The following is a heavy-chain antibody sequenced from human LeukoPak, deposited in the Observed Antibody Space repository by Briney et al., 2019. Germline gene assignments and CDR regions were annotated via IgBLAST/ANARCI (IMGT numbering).Heavy chain of an antibody. CDR1: GYTFTGYY. Sequence: ASVKVSCKASGYTFTGYYMHWVRQAPGQGLEWMGWINPKRGGTNYAQKFQGRVTMTRDTSISTAYMELSRLRSDDTAVYYCARDPYGGYFDYWGQGTLVTVSS. V-gene: IGHV1-2*02. D-gene: IGHD4-23*01. CDR2: INPKRGGT. CDR3: ARDPYGGYFDY. J-gene: IGHJ4*02.